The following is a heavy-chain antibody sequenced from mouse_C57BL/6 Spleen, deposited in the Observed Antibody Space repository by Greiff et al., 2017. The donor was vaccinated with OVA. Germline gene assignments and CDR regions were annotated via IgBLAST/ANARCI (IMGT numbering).Heavy chain of an antibody. D-gene: IGHD2-2*01. J-gene: IGHJ4*01. CDR1: GFTFNTYA. CDR2: IRSKSSNYAT. V-gene: IGHV10-3*01. Sequence: EVMLVESGGGLVQPKGSLKLSCAASGFTFNTYAMHWVRQAPGKGLEWVARIRSKSSNYATYYADSVKDRFTISRDDSQSMLYLQMNNLKTEDTAMYYCVRDNGYDGDYYAMDYWGQGTSVTVSS. CDR3: VRDNGYDGDYYAMDY.